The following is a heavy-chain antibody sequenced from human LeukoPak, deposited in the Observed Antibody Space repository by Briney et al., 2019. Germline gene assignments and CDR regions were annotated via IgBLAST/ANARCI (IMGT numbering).Heavy chain of an antibody. D-gene: IGHD3-22*01. CDR2: IYTDGRT. CDR3: ARDGGVTYYYDSSGGNYFDY. Sequence: PGESLRLSCAASGFSVTDTYMTWVRQAPGKGLEWVSLIYTDGRTFYTDSLKGRFSMSRDISKNTLYLQMNSLRAEDTAVYYCARDGGVTYYYDSSGGNYFDYWGQGTLVTVPS. J-gene: IGHJ4*02. CDR1: GFSVTDTY. V-gene: IGHV3-53*01.